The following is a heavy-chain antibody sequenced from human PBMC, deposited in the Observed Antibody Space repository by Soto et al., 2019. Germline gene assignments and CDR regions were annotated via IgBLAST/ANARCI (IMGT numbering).Heavy chain of an antibody. J-gene: IGHJ4*02. CDR2: INPNSGGT. V-gene: IGHV1-2*04. Sequence: ASVKVSCKASGYTFTGYYIHWVRQAPGQGLEWMGWINPNSGGTNYAQKFQGWVTMTRDTSISTAYMELSRLRSDDTAVYYCVRDGGMATVPTLDFDYWGKGTLVTVSS. CDR1: GYTFTGYY. D-gene: IGHD4-4*01. CDR3: VRDGGMATVPTLDFDY.